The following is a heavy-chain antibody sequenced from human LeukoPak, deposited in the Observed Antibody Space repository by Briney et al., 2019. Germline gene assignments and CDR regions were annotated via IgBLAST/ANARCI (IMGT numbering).Heavy chain of an antibody. CDR1: GYTFTSYG. D-gene: IGHD3-10*01. CDR3: ARVIAAYYGSGSPRFDP. CDR2: ISAYNGNT. J-gene: IGHJ5*02. Sequence: ASVKVSCKASGYTFTSYGISWVRQAPGQGLESMGWISAYNGNTNYAQKLQGRVTMTTDTSTSTAYMELRSLRSDDTAVYYCARVIAAYYGSGSPRFDPWGQGTLVTVSS. V-gene: IGHV1-18*01.